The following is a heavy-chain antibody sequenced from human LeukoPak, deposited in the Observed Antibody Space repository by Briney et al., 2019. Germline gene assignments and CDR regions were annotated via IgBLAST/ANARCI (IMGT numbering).Heavy chain of an antibody. J-gene: IGHJ3*02. Sequence: GGSLRLSCAASGFTFSSYSMNWVRQAPGKGLEWVSSISSSSSYIYYADSVKGRFTISRDNAKNSLYLQMNSLRAEDTAVYYCARTIFGEVTHAFDIWGQGTMVTVSS. V-gene: IGHV3-21*01. CDR3: ARTIFGEVTHAFDI. D-gene: IGHD3-3*01. CDR2: ISSSSSYI. CDR1: GFTFSSYS.